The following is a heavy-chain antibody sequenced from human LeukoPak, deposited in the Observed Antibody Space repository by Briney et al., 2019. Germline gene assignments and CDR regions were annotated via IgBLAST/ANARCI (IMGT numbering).Heavy chain of an antibody. CDR3: AKVPGVRGYHYYGMDV. CDR1: GFTFSSYA. CDR2: ISGSGGST. J-gene: IGHJ6*02. Sequence: GGSLRLSCAASGFTFSSYAMSWVRQAPGKGLEWVSAISGSGGSTYYADSVKGRFTISRDNSKNTLYLQMNSLRAEDTAVYYCAKVPGVRGYHYYGMDVWGQGTTVTVSS. V-gene: IGHV3-23*01. D-gene: IGHD3-10*01.